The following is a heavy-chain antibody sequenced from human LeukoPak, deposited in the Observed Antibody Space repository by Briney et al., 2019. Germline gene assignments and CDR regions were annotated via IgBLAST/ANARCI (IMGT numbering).Heavy chain of an antibody. Sequence: SQTLSLTCTVSGGSISRGSYYWSWIRQPAGKGLEWIGRIYTSGSTNYNPSLKSRVTISVDTSKNQFSLKLSSVTAADTAVYYCARGDEEVSFDYWGQGTLVTVSS. V-gene: IGHV4-61*02. J-gene: IGHJ4*02. CDR1: GGSISRGSYY. CDR3: ARGDEEVSFDY. CDR2: IYTSGST.